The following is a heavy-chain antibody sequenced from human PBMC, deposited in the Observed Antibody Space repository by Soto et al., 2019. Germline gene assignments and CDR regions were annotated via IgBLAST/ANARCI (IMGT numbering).Heavy chain of an antibody. CDR3: ARKDAGSRLGYCNPMDV. CDR2: IHPGGST. D-gene: IGHD1-26*01. V-gene: IGHV4-4*02. Sequence: SETLSLTCAVSGVSISSNNWWSWVRQSPQKGLEWIGEIHPGGSTNNNPSLKSRVTISVDKSKNEFSLELSSVTAADTAVYYCARKDAGSRLGYCNPMDVWGQGTTVTVS. CDR1: GVSISSNNW. J-gene: IGHJ6*02.